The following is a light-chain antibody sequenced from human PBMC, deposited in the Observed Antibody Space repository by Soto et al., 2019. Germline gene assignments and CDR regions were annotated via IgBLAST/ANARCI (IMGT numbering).Light chain of an antibody. CDR2: GAS. CDR3: QLYGSSRRAT. CDR1: ESVSTN. V-gene: IGKV3-20*01. J-gene: IGKJ5*01. Sequence: EIVMTQSPATLSLAPGERVTLSFMASESVSTNLAWYQQKAGQAPRLLIYGASSRATGIPDRFSGSGSGTDFTLTISRLEPEDFAVYYCQLYGSSRRATFGQGTRLEIK.